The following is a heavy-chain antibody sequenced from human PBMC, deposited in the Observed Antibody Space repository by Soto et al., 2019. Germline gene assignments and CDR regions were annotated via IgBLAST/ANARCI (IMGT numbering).Heavy chain of an antibody. CDR2: IWYDGSDK. CDR1: GFTFSNYA. CDR3: ARDSGGDYHNYYMDV. D-gene: IGHD4-17*01. J-gene: IGHJ6*03. V-gene: IGHV3-33*01. Sequence: GGSLRLSCAASGFTFSNYAMHWVRQAPGKGLEWVTIIWYDGSDKNYGDSVKGRFTISRDNSKNTLYLQMNSLRVEDTAVYYCARDSGGDYHNYYMDVWGKGTTVTVSS.